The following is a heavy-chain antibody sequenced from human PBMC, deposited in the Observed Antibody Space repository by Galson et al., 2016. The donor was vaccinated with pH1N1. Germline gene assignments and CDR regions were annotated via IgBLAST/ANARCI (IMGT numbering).Heavy chain of an antibody. V-gene: IGHV1-69*02. CDR2: MIPILGLS. CDR1: GGTFTSYT. Sequence: SVKVSCKASGGTFTSYTITWVRQAPGQGLEWMGRMIPILGLSNYAQKFQDRVTITADKSRSTAYMELSSLKSEDTAVYFCARARGHAAMDPFDFWGQGTLVTVSS. D-gene: IGHD5-18*01. J-gene: IGHJ4*02. CDR3: ARARGHAAMDPFDF.